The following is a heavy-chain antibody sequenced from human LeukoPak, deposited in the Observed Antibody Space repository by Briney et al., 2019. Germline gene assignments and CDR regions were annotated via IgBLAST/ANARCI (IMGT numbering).Heavy chain of an antibody. J-gene: IGHJ5*02. V-gene: IGHV1-69*13. CDR2: IIPIFGTA. CDR1: GGTLSSYA. D-gene: IGHD6-19*01. CDR3: ARDLGSGKPNWFDP. Sequence: SVKVSCKASGGTLSSYAISWVRQAPGQGLEWMGGIIPIFGTASYAQKFQGRVTITADESTSTAYMELSSLRSEDTAVYYCARDLGSGKPNWFDPWGQGTLVTVSS.